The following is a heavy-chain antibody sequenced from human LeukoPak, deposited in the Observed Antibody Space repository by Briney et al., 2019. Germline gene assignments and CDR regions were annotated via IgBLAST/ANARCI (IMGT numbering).Heavy chain of an antibody. D-gene: IGHD4/OR15-4a*01. V-gene: IGHV4-59*08. CDR2: IFDSGDT. CDR1: GGSISSYY. Sequence: PSETLSLTCTVSGGSISSYYWSWIRQTPGKGLEWIGNIFDSGDTNYNPSLQSRVTISVDTSKKQFSLKLRSVTAADTAVYYCTRRLSNGATLNYFDYWGQGTLVTVS. CDR3: TRRLSNGATLNYFDY. J-gene: IGHJ4*02.